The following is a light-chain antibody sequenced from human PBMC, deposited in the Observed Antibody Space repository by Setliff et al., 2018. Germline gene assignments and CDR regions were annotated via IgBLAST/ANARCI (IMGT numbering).Light chain of an antibody. V-gene: IGLV2-14*03. CDR3: TSYTTSDSFV. J-gene: IGLJ1*01. CDR1: NSDVGGYNY. CDR2: DVT. Sequence: QSALTQPAAVSGSPGQSIAISCAGTNSDVGGYNYVSWYQQHPNKAPKLLIYDVTDRPSGISNRFSGSKSGNTAFLTISGLQAEDEADYYCTSYTTSDSFVFGTGTKVTVL.